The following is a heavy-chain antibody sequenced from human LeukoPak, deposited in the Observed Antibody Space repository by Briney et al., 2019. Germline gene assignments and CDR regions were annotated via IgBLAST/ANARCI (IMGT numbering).Heavy chain of an antibody. CDR3: AKLYYDFWSGQYFDY. V-gene: IGHV3-30*18. CDR1: GFTFSSFD. J-gene: IGHJ4*02. Sequence: PGGSLRLSCTASGFTFSSFDIHWVRQAPGKGLEWVAVISYDGSNKNYADSVKGRFTISRDNSKNTLYLQMNSLRAEDTAVYHCAKLYYDFWSGQYFDYWGQGALVTVSS. D-gene: IGHD3-3*01. CDR2: ISYDGSNK.